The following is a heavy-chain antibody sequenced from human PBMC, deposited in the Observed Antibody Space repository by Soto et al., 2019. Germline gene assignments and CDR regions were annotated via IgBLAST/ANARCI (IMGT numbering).Heavy chain of an antibody. CDR2: INAGNGNT. D-gene: IGHD6-19*01. Sequence: XSVKVSCKASGYTFTSYGISLVRHSPGQGLEWMGWINAGNGNTKYSQKFQGRVTITRDTSASTAYMELSSMRSEDTAVYYCARDLRVAAGFDYWGQGTLVTVSS. V-gene: IGHV1-3*01. CDR3: ARDLRVAAGFDY. J-gene: IGHJ4*02. CDR1: GYTFTSYG.